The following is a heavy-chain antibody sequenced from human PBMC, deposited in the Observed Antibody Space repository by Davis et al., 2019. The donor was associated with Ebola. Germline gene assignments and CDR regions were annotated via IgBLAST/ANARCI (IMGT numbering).Heavy chain of an antibody. V-gene: IGHV3-9*01. CDR1: GFTVSSNY. D-gene: IGHD6-13*01. CDR2: ISWNSGSI. CDR3: AKDLGAAVTCFDY. Sequence: PGGSLRLSCAASGFTVSSNYMSWVRQAPGKGLEWVSGISWNSGSIGYADSVKGRFTISRDNAKNSLYLQMNSLRAEDTALYYCAKDLGAAVTCFDYWGQGTLVTVSS. J-gene: IGHJ4*02.